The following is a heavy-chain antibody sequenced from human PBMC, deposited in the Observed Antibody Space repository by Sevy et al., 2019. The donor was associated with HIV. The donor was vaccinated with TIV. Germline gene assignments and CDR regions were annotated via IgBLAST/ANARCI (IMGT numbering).Heavy chain of an antibody. CDR3: AKDSGISAQIVVALRY. V-gene: IGHV3-23*01. D-gene: IGHD3-22*01. Sequence: LSLTCADSGVTFSSYAMSWVRQAPGKGLEWVSTISGHGGSTYYAGAVKGRFTISRDNSKKMVYLQMNSLRAEDTAVYYCAKDSGISAQIVVALRYWGQGTQVTVSS. CDR1: GVTFSSYA. CDR2: ISGHGGST. J-gene: IGHJ4*02.